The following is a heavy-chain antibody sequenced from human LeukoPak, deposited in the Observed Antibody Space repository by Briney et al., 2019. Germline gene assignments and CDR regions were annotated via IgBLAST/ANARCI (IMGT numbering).Heavy chain of an antibody. V-gene: IGHV3-72*01. J-gene: IGHJ4*02. CDR3: TRGPPYY. CDR2: IRNKDNSYTT. CDR1: GFSFSDHY. Sequence: GGSLRLSCAASGFSFSDHYMDWVRQAPGKGLEWVGRIRNKDNSYTTEYAASVKGRFAISRDDSKNSLYLQMNSLKAEDTAVYYCTRGPPYYWGQGTLFTVSS.